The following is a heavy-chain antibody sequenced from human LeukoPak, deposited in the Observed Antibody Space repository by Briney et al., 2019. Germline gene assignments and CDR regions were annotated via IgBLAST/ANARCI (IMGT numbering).Heavy chain of an antibody. D-gene: IGHD1-26*01. V-gene: IGHV3-33*08. J-gene: IGHJ4*02. Sequence: GGSLRLSCAASGFTFSAYSMNWVRQAPGKGLEWVAVIWYDGSNKYYADSVKGRFTISRDNSKNTLYLQMNSLRAEDTAVYYCARGGGSYLYYFDYWGQGTLVTVSS. CDR2: IWYDGSNK. CDR1: GFTFSAYS. CDR3: ARGGGSYLYYFDY.